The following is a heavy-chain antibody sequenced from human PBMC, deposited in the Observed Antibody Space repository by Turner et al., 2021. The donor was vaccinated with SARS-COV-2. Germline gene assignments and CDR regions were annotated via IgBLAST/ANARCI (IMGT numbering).Heavy chain of an antibody. D-gene: IGHD1-1*01. V-gene: IGHV3-7*01. CDR3: VRHGSWNFHS. CDR1: GFTFSDYW. Sequence: EVQLVESGGGLVQSGGSLRLSCAGSGFTFSDYWMGWVRQAPGKGLEWVANIKTDGSSKYYVDSVKDRFTTSRDNAKNSLYLQMYSLRAEDTAVYYCVRHGSWNFHSWGQGTLVTVSS. J-gene: IGHJ5*01. CDR2: IKTDGSSK.